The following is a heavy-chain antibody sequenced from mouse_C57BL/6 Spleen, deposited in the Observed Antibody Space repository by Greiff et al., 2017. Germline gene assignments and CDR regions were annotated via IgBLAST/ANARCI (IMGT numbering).Heavy chain of an antibody. Sequence: EVQLQQSGPELVKPGASVKISCKASGYTFTDYYMNWVKQSHGKSLEWIGDINPNNGGTSYNQKFKGKATLTVDKSSSTAYMELRSLTSEDSAVYYCARPSSTTVVEEDYFDYWGQGTTLTVSS. CDR1: GYTFTDYY. J-gene: IGHJ2*01. V-gene: IGHV1-26*01. CDR2: INPNNGGT. D-gene: IGHD1-1*01. CDR3: ARPSSTTVVEEDYFDY.